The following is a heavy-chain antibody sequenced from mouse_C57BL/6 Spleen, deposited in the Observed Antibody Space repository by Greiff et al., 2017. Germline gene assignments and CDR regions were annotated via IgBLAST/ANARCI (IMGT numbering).Heavy chain of an antibody. J-gene: IGHJ1*03. CDR2: IYPRSGNT. V-gene: IGHV1-81*01. CDR1: GYTFTSYG. CDR3: ASQLYSNRYFDV. D-gene: IGHD2-5*01. Sequence: QVQLQQSGAELARPGASVKLSCKASGYTFTSYGISWVKQRTGQGLEWIGEIYPRSGNTYYNEKFKGKATLTADKSSSTAYMELRSLTSEDSAVYFCASQLYSNRYFDVWGTGTTVTVSS.